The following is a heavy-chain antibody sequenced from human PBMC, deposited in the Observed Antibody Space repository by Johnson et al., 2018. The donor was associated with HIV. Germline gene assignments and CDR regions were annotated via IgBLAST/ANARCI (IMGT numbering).Heavy chain of an antibody. V-gene: IGHV3-30*04. CDR1: GFTFSSYA. Sequence: QVQLVESGGGVVQPGRSLRLSCAASGFTFSSYAMHWVRQAPGKGLEWVAVISYDGSNKYYADSVKGRFTISRDNSKNTLYLQMNSLRAEDTAVYYCVREPRPQNAFDIWGQGTMVTVSS. CDR3: VREPRPQNAFDI. CDR2: ISYDGSNK. J-gene: IGHJ3*02.